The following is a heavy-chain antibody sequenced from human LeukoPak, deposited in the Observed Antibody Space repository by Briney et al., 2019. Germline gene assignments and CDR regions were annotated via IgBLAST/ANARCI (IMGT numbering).Heavy chain of an antibody. D-gene: IGHD6-13*01. Sequence: GGSLRLSCAASGFTFTTYWMSWVRQAPGKGLEWVANIKQDGSEKHYVDSVKGRFTISRDNAKNSLYLQMNSLRAEDTAVYYCATDESGKYSSSWYFGYWGQGTLVTVSS. J-gene: IGHJ4*02. CDR3: ATDESGKYSSSWYFGY. CDR1: GFTFTTYW. V-gene: IGHV3-7*03. CDR2: IKQDGSEK.